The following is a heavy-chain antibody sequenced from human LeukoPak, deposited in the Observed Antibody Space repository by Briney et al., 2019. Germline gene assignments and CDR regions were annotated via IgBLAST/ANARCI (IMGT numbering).Heavy chain of an antibody. J-gene: IGHJ6*02. Sequence: SETLSLTCTVSGGSISSYYWSWIRQPPGKGLEWVGYIYYNGNTNYSPSLKSRVTMSVDTSKNLFSLKVSSVTAADTAVYYCARGRSNYYGMDVWGQGTTVTVSS. D-gene: IGHD1-26*01. CDR2: IYYNGNT. V-gene: IGHV4-59*01. CDR1: GGSISSYY. CDR3: ARGRSNYYGMDV.